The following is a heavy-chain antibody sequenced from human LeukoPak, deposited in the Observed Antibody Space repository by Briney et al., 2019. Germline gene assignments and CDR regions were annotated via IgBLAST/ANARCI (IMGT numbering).Heavy chain of an antibody. J-gene: IGHJ4*02. V-gene: IGHV3-21*01. D-gene: IGHD6-13*01. Sequence: GSLRLSCAASGFTFSSYSMNWVRRAPGKGLEWVLSISSSSSYIYYADSVKGRFTISRDNAKNSLYLQMNSLRAEDTAVYYCARAPRSSIAAAGTGVDYWGQGTLVTVSS. CDR2: ISSSSSYI. CDR3: ARAPRSSIAAAGTGVDY. CDR1: GFTFSSYS.